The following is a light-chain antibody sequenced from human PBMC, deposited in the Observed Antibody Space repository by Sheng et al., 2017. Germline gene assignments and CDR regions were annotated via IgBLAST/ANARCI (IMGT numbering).Light chain of an antibody. CDR1: QDISNY. Sequence: DIQMTQSPSSLSASVGDRVTITCQASQDISNYLNWYQHKSGQAPKPLIYGASNLETGVPSRFSGSGSGTEFSLTISSLQPEDIAVYYCQQYGSSLWTFGQGTKVEIK. CDR3: QQYGSSLWT. V-gene: IGKV1-33*01. J-gene: IGKJ1*01. CDR2: GAS.